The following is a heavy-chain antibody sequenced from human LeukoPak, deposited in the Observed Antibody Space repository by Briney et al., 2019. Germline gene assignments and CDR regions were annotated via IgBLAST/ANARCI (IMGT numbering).Heavy chain of an antibody. V-gene: IGHV3-21*01. CDR1: GFTFSSYS. CDR2: ISSSSSYI. Sequence: GGSLRLSCAASGFTFSSYSMNWVRQAPGKGLEWVSLISSSSSYIYYADSVKGRFTISRDNAKNSLYVQMNSLRAEDTAVYYCARDLGGYSYGSDPDYRGQGTLVTVSS. CDR3: ARDLGGYSYGSDPDY. D-gene: IGHD5-18*01. J-gene: IGHJ4*02.